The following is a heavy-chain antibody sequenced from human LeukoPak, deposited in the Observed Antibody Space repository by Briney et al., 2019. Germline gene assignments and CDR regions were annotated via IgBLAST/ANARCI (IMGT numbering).Heavy chain of an antibody. Sequence: PSETLSLTCTVSGGSISSSSYYWGWIRQPPGKGLEWIGSIYYSGSTYYNPSLTSRVTISVDTSKNQFSLKLSSVTAADTAVYYCAREVAAAAYNWFDPWGQGTLVTVSS. V-gene: IGHV4-39*02. CDR3: AREVAAAAYNWFDP. D-gene: IGHD6-13*01. J-gene: IGHJ5*02. CDR2: IYYSGST. CDR1: GGSISSSSYY.